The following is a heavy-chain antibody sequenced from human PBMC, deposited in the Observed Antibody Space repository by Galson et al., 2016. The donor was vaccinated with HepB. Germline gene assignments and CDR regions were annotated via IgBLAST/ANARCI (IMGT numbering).Heavy chain of an antibody. Sequence: SETLSLTCGVYGGSLSGYFWSWIRQPPGKGLEWIGEINQSGSTNYNPSLKSRVTISVDTSKNQFSLKLSSVTAADTAVYYCACSSYGVCSTTKEAPWGQGTLVTVSS. CDR1: GGSLSGYF. J-gene: IGHJ5*02. V-gene: IGHV4-34*01. D-gene: IGHD2-8*01. CDR3: ACSSYGVCSTTKEAP. CDR2: INQSGST.